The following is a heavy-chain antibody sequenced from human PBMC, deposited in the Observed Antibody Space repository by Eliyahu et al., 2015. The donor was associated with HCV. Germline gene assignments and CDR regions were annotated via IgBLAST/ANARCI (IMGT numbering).Heavy chain of an antibody. J-gene: IGHJ6*03. Sequence: EVQVVESGGLLVQPGGSLRLSCVGSGFTVSSNYMSWVRQAPGKGLEWVSVIYSGGSTYHADSLRGRFSTSRDNSKNTVYLQMSSLEAEDTAVYYCARGKTIIADFYYFYIDVWGKGTTVTVSS. D-gene: IGHD3-3*01. CDR1: GFTVSSNY. CDR2: IYSGGST. V-gene: IGHV3-66*01. CDR3: ARGKTIIADFYYFYIDV.